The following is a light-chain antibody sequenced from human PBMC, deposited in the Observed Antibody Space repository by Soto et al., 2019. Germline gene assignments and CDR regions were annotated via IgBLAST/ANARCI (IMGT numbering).Light chain of an antibody. CDR2: GAS. V-gene: IGKV3-20*01. Sequence: ENVLTQSPGTLSLSPGERATLPCRASQTVSSYLTWYQQRPGQAPRLLISGASRRATGIPDRFSGSGSGKDFTLTSSRLEPEDFGLYYCQQYGTSPITVGQGTRLEIK. CDR3: QQYGTSPIT. J-gene: IGKJ5*01. CDR1: QTVSSY.